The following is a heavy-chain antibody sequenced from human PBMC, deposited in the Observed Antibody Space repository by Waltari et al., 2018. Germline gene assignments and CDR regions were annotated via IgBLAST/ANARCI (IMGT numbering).Heavy chain of an antibody. Sequence: QVQLQQWGAGLLKPSEPLSLTCAVYGGSFSGYYWSWIRQPPGKWLEWIGEINHSGSTNYNPSLKSRVTISVDTSKNQFSLKLSSVTAADTAVYYCARGLGSGSYYKFNWFDPWGQGTLVTVSS. D-gene: IGHD3-10*01. CDR2: INHSGST. CDR3: ARGLGSGSYYKFNWFDP. CDR1: GGSFSGYY. J-gene: IGHJ5*02. V-gene: IGHV4-34*01.